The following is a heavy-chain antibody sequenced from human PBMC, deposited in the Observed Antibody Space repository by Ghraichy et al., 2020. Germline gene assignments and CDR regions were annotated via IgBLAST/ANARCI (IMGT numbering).Heavy chain of an antibody. CDR1: GDSINGYY. Sequence: SETLSLTCTVSGDSINGYYWSWIRQPPGKGLEWIGYIYYSGTTNYNPSLKSRVAISVHTSKTQFSLNLSSVTAADTAVYYCARHAVVPLLREGFDYWGQGTLVTVSS. D-gene: IGHD2-2*01. CDR3: ARHAVVPLLREGFDY. CDR2: IYYSGTT. J-gene: IGHJ4*02. V-gene: IGHV4-59*08.